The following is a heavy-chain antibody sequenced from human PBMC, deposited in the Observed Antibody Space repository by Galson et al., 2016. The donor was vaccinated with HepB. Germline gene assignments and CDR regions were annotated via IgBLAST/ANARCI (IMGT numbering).Heavy chain of an antibody. CDR2: ISSRSSTI. J-gene: IGHJ4*02. CDR1: GFTFSSHS. D-gene: IGHD1-26*01. Sequence: SLRLSCAASGFTFSSHSMNWVRQAPGKGLEWVSYISSRSSTIYYADSVKGRFTISRDNAKNSLYLQMNSLRPEDTAVYYCASSFETRFGSGSYYWGQGTLVTVSS. V-gene: IGHV3-48*04. CDR3: ASSFETRFGSGSYY.